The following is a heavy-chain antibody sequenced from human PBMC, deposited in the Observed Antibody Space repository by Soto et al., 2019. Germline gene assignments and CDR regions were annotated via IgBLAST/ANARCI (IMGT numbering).Heavy chain of an antibody. CDR3: ARAGYCSSTSCYIWAVRPDYYGMDV. J-gene: IGHJ6*02. CDR1: GFTFSSYE. CDR2: ISSSGSTI. V-gene: IGHV3-48*03. D-gene: IGHD2-2*02. Sequence: EVQLVESGGGLVQPGGSLRLSCAASGFTFSSYEMNWVRQAPGKGLEWVAYISSSGSTIYYADSVKGRFTISRDNAKNSVYLQVNSLRAEDTAVYYCARAGYCSSTSCYIWAVRPDYYGMDVWGQGTPGTVSS.